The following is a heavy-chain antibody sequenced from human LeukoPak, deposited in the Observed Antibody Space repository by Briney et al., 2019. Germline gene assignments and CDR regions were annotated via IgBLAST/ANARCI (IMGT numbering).Heavy chain of an antibody. CDR1: GGTFTSYT. CDR2: IIPILGIA. V-gene: IGHV1-69*04. Sequence: SVKVSCKASGGTFTSYTISRVGQAPGQRLEWMGGIIPILGIANYPQKFQGRVTITADKSTSTAYMELSSLRSEDTAVYYCARDLTMVRGVAEGFDYWGQGTLVTVSS. J-gene: IGHJ4*02. CDR3: ARDLTMVRGVAEGFDY. D-gene: IGHD3-10*01.